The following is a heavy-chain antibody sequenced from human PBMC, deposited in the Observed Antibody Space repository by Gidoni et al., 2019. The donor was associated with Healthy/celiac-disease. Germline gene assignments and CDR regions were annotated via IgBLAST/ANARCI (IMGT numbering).Heavy chain of an antibody. CDR1: GYTLTELS. J-gene: IGHJ4*02. CDR3: ATLKGQLEPFDY. D-gene: IGHD1-1*01. V-gene: IGHV1-24*01. Sequence: QVQLVQSGAAVKKPGASVKVSCTVSGYTLTELSMPWVRQAPGKGLEWMGGFDPEDGETIYAQKFQGRVTMTEDTSTDTAYMELSSLRSEDTAVYYCATLKGQLEPFDYWGQGTLVTVSS. CDR2: FDPEDGET.